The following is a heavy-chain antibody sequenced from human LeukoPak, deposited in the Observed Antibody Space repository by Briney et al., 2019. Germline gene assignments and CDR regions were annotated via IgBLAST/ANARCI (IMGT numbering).Heavy chain of an antibody. D-gene: IGHD5-24*01. CDR3: ARPPMATIWGEHDAFDI. V-gene: IGHV4-38-2*02. CDR1: GYSISNGYY. Sequence: SETLSLTCTVSGYSISNGYYWGWIRQPPGKGLEWIGSIYYSGSTYYNPSLKSRVTISVDTSKNQFSLKLSSVTAADTAVYYCARPPMATIWGEHDAFDIWGQGTMVTVSS. CDR2: IYYSGST. J-gene: IGHJ3*02.